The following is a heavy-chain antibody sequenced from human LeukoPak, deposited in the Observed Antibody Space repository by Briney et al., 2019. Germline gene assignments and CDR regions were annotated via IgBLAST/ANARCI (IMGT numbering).Heavy chain of an antibody. V-gene: IGHV4-59*01. Sequence: SETLSLTCTVSGGSISSYYWSWIRQPAGKGLEWIGYIYYTGSTNYNPSLKSRVTISLDTSKNQFSLKLSSVTAADTAVYYCARDYYDILTGYYRIGDYWGQGTLVTVSS. D-gene: IGHD3-9*01. CDR3: ARDYYDILTGYYRIGDY. J-gene: IGHJ4*02. CDR1: GGSISSYY. CDR2: IYYTGST.